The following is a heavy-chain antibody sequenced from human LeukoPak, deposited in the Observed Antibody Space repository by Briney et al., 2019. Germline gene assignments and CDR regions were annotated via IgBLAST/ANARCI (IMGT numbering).Heavy chain of an antibody. V-gene: IGHV1-69*04. J-gene: IGHJ4*02. D-gene: IGHD1-26*01. CDR2: IIPILGIA. Sequence: PGASVKVSCKASGGTFSSYAISWVRQAPGQGLEWMGRIIPILGIANYAQKFQGRVMITADKSTSTAYMELSSLRSEDTAVYYCARDGGSYAYWGQGTLVTVSS. CDR3: ARDGGSYAY. CDR1: GGTFSSYA.